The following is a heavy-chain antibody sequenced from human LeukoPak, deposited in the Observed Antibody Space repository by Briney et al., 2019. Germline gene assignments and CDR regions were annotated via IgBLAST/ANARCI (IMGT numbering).Heavy chain of an antibody. CDR3: ARGQGTVTTH. Sequence: SETLSLTCAVSGGSFSGYYWTWIRQPPGKGLDWIGEINHSGSANYNPPLMSRVTISLDTSKNHFSLNLSSVTAADTAVYYCARGQGTVTTHWGQGTLVTVSS. D-gene: IGHD4-11*01. CDR1: GGSFSGYY. CDR2: INHSGSA. J-gene: IGHJ4*02. V-gene: IGHV4-34*01.